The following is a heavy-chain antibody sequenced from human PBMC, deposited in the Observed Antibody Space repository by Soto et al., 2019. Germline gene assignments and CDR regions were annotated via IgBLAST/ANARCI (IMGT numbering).Heavy chain of an antibody. CDR1: GGSISSGGYS. CDR3: ARDQAAAGTFFAY. V-gene: IGHV4-30-2*05. D-gene: IGHD6-13*01. J-gene: IGHJ4*01. Sequence: SETLSLTCAVSGGSISSGGYSWSWFRQPPGKGLEWIGTIYHSGSTYYNPSLKSRLTMSVDTSRNQFSLKLSSVTAADTAVYYCARDQAAAGTFFAYWGHGSLVTVSS. CDR2: IYHSGST.